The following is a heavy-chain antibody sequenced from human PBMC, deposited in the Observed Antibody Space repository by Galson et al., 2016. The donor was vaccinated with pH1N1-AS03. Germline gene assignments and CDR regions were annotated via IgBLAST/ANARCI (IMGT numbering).Heavy chain of an antibody. V-gene: IGHV3-48*01. CDR3: ARGIGGISGWGNAFYI. D-gene: IGHD6-19*01. Sequence: SLRLSCAASGFAFTTYSMNWVRQAPGEGLEWVSYISSTSGIYYADTVKGRFTTSRDNSKKSLYLQMNSLRAEDTAVYYCARGIGGISGWGNAFYIWGQGSLVIVSS. CDR1: GFAFTTYS. CDR2: ISSTSGI. J-gene: IGHJ3*02.